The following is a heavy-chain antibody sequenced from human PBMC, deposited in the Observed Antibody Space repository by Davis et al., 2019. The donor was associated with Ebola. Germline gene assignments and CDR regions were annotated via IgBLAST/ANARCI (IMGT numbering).Heavy chain of an antibody. Sequence: GESLKISCAASGFTFGSFWMSWVRQAPGKGLEWVANIYRDGSEKYYVDSVKGRFTVSRDNSKNTLYLQMNGLRVEDTAIYYCAKDTSNIWFDIWGQGTNVTVSS. CDR2: IYRDGSEK. D-gene: IGHD1-26*01. CDR3: AKDTSNIWFDI. J-gene: IGHJ3*02. CDR1: GFTFGSFW. V-gene: IGHV3-7*03.